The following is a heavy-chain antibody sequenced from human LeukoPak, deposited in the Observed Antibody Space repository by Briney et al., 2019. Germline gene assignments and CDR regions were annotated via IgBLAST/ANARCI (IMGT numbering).Heavy chain of an antibody. Sequence: ETPSLTCVVYGGSFSGDYWSWICQPPGRGLEWIGEINHSGRTNYNPSLKNRVTISVDTSKNTFSLKLSSVTAADTAVYYCAREGFGELSHFDYWGQGTLVTVSS. D-gene: IGHD3-10*01. V-gene: IGHV4-34*01. J-gene: IGHJ4*02. CDR3: AREGFGELSHFDY. CDR1: GGSFSGDY. CDR2: INHSGRT.